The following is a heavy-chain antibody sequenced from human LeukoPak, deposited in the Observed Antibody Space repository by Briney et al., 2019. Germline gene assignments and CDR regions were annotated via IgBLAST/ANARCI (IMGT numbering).Heavy chain of an antibody. D-gene: IGHD3-10*01. CDR1: GFTLSSYG. CDR3: AKFYGSGSYGTFDY. V-gene: IGHV3-30*02. Sequence: GGSLRLSCAAPGFTLSSYGMHWVRQAPGKGLGWVAFIRYDGSNKYYADSVKGRFTISRDNSKNTLYLQMNSLRAEDTAVYYCAKFYGSGSYGTFDYWGQGTLVTVSS. J-gene: IGHJ4*02. CDR2: IRYDGSNK.